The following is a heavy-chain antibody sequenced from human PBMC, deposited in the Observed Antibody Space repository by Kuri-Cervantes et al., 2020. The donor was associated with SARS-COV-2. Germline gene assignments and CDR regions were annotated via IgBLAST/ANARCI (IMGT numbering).Heavy chain of an antibody. CDR1: GFTFSSYA. CDR3: ARDLRLGNSLDY. V-gene: IGHV3-30-3*01. Sequence: GGSLRLSCAASGFTFSSYAMHWVRQAPGKGLEWVAVISYDGSNKYYADSVKGRFIISRDNAESSVYLQMNSLRAEDTAVYYCARDLRLGNSLDYWGQGTLVTVSS. CDR2: ISYDGSNK. J-gene: IGHJ4*02. D-gene: IGHD6-19*01.